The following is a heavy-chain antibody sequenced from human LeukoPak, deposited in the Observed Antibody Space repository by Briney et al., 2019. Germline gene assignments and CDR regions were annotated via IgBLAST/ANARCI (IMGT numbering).Heavy chain of an antibody. Sequence: PGGSLRLSCPAYGLTFSSYWMSWVRQAPRKGLEWVANIKQDGSEKHYVDSVTGRFTISRDNTKNSLYLQMNSLRADDTAVYYCARDLAGPPQESFDIWGQGTMVTVSS. J-gene: IGHJ3*02. D-gene: IGHD2/OR15-2a*01. CDR2: IKQDGSEK. V-gene: IGHV3-7*01. CDR1: GLTFSSYW. CDR3: ARDLAGPPQESFDI.